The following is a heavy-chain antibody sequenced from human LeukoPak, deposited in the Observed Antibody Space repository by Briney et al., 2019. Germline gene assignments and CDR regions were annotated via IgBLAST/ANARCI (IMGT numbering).Heavy chain of an antibody. CDR3: ARVHIVVVTAIGFDY. D-gene: IGHD2-21*02. CDR1: GYTFTSYG. V-gene: IGHV1-18*01. CDR2: ISAYNGNT. J-gene: IGHJ4*02. Sequence: ASVKVSCKASGYTFTSYGISWVRQAPGQGLEWMGWISAYNGNTNYAQKLQGRVTMTTDTSTSTAYMELRGLRSDDTAVYYCARVHIVVVTAIGFDYWGQGTLVTVSS.